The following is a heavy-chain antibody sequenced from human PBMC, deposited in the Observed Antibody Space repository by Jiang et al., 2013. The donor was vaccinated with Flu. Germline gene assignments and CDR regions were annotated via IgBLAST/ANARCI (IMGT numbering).Heavy chain of an antibody. CDR3: ARRTGYSSGEGFDY. CDR2: SSSSSYT. D-gene: IGHD6-19*01. Sequence: SSSSSYTNYADSMKGRFTISRDNAKNSLYLQMNSLRAEDTAVYYCARRTGYSSGEGFDYWGQGTLVTVSS. J-gene: IGHJ4*02. V-gene: IGHV3-11*06.